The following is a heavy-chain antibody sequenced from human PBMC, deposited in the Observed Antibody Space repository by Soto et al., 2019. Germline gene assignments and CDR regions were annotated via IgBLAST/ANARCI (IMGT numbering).Heavy chain of an antibody. CDR3: ARQAHYYDSSGYYYFDY. D-gene: IGHD3-22*01. J-gene: IGHJ4*02. CDR2: IKQDGSEK. V-gene: IGHV3-7*03. CDR1: GFTFSSYW. Sequence: GSLRLSCAASGFTFSSYWMSWVRQAPGKGLEWVANIKQDGSEKYYVDSVKGRFTISRDNAKNSLYLQMNSLRAEDTAVYYCARQAHYYDSSGYYYFDYWGQGTLVTVSS.